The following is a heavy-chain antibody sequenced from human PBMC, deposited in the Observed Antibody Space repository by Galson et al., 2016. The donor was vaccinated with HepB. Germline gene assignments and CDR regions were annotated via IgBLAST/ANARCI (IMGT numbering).Heavy chain of an antibody. D-gene: IGHD2-2*02. Sequence: SLRLSCAASGFTFSSYGMHWVRQAPGKGLEWVAVIWYDGSNKYYADSVKGRFTISRDNSKNTLYLQMDSLRAEDTAVYYCARYILGMDVWGKGTTVTVSS. V-gene: IGHV3-33*01. CDR3: ARYILGMDV. CDR2: IWYDGSNK. CDR1: GFTFSSYG. J-gene: IGHJ6*04.